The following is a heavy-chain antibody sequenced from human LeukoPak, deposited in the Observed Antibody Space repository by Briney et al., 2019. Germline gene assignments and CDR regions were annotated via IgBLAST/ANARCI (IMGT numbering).Heavy chain of an antibody. Sequence: GGSLRLPWAASGFPFSSYGMHWVRRAPGKGRGGVEVISHDGSNNHYADSVKGRFTISRDNSKNTVYLQMTSLRPEDTAVYFCAKELYFGSGSYPDYWGQGTLVRVSS. CDR2: ISHDGSNN. J-gene: IGHJ4*02. CDR3: AKELYFGSGSYPDY. D-gene: IGHD3-10*01. V-gene: IGHV3-30*18. CDR1: GFPFSSYG.